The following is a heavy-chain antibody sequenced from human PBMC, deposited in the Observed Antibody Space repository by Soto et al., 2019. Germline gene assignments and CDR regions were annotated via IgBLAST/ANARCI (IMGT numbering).Heavy chain of an antibody. D-gene: IGHD7-27*01. J-gene: IGHJ4*02. CDR2: IKQDGSEK. Sequence: EVQLVASGGGLVQPGGPLRLSCAASGFTFSSYWMTWVRQAPGKGLEWVANIKQDGSEKYYVDSRKGRFTISRDNAKNSLWLQMNSLRAEDTAVYYCARSGPIDYWGQGTLVTVSS. V-gene: IGHV3-7*04. CDR3: ARSGPIDY. CDR1: GFTFSSYW.